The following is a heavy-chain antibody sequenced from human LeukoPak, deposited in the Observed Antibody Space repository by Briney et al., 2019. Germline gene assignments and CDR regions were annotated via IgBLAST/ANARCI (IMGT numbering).Heavy chain of an antibody. J-gene: IGHJ4*02. CDR1: GFTFSSYS. Sequence: GGSLRLSCAASGFTFSSYSMNWVRQAPGKGLEWVSSISSSSSYIYYADSVKGRFTISRDNAKNSLYLQMNSLRAEDTAVYYCARDLIVLMVYAIRGGGFDYWGQGTLVTVSS. CDR2: ISSSSSYI. V-gene: IGHV3-21*01. D-gene: IGHD2-8*01. CDR3: ARDLIVLMVYAIRGGGFDY.